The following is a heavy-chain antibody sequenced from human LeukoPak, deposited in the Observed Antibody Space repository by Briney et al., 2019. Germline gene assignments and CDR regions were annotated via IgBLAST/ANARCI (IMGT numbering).Heavy chain of an antibody. CDR3: ARDSYGGNWSLGY. D-gene: IGHD4-23*01. CDR1: GFTFTGYY. Sequence: ASVTVSCKASGFTFTGYYIHWVRQAPGQGLEWMGRVNPNSGGTNHAQMFQGRVTMTRDTSINTAYMELSGLRSDDTAVYYCARDSYGGNWSLGYWGQGTLVTVSS. CDR2: VNPNSGGT. J-gene: IGHJ4*02. V-gene: IGHV1-2*06.